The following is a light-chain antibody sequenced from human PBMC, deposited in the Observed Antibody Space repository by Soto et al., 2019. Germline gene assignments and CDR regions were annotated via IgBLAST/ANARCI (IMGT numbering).Light chain of an antibody. Sequence: QSALTQPASVSGSPGQSITISCTGSSSDVGRYDYVSWYQQQPGKAPKLLIYEVSDRPSGVSNRFSGSKSGNTASLTISGLQAEDEADYYCTSFTSSGSRVFGGGTKLTVL. J-gene: IGLJ3*02. CDR2: EVS. CDR1: SSDVGRYDY. CDR3: TSFTSSGSRV. V-gene: IGLV2-14*01.